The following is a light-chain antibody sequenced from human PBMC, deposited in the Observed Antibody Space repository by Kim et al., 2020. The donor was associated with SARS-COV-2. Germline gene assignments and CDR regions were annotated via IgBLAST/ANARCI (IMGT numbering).Light chain of an antibody. J-gene: IGKJ1*01. CDR3: QQYNDWPQA. V-gene: IGKV3-15*01. CDR1: QSVSSN. Sequence: GSPGERATLSCRASQSVSSNLAWYQQKPGQTPRLLIYAASTRATGIPARFSGSGSGTEFTLTISSLQSEDFAVYYCQQYNDWPQAFGQGTKVDIK. CDR2: AAS.